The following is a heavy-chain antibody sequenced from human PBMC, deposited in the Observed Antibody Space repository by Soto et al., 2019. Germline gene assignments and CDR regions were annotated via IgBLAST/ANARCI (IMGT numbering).Heavy chain of an antibody. CDR1: GGSIRNYF. V-gene: IGHV4-4*07. J-gene: IGHJ3*02. CDR2: IYSSGNT. Sequence: SETLSLTCTVSGGSIRNYFWTWIRQPAGKGLEWIGRIYSSGNTVYNASLKSRVTMSIDMSKNQFSLKLSSMTAADTAVYYCVRDVESPGISGSWGAFDIWGQGTVVTVSS. CDR3: VRDVESPGISGSWGAFDI. D-gene: IGHD1-20*01.